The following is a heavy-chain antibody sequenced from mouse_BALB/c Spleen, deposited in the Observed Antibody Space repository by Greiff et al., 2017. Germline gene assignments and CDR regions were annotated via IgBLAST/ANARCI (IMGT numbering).Heavy chain of an antibody. D-gene: IGHD1-1*02. CDR2: ISYDGSN. CDR3: ARVLSYGGSFDY. CDR1: GYSITSGYY. V-gene: IGHV3-6*02. J-gene: IGHJ2*01. Sequence: ESGPGLVKPSQSLSLTCSVTGYSITSGYYWNWIRQFPGNKLEWMGYISYDGSNNYNPSLKNRISITRDTSKNQFFLKLNSVTTEDTATYYCARVLSYGGSFDYWGQGTTLTVSS.